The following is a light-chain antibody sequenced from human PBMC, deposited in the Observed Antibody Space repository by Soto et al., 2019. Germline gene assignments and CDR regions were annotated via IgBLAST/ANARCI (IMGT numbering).Light chain of an antibody. CDR2: GAS. Sequence: IVLTHSPGTLSFSPGERATLSFRASQNVDSNYLAWYQQKPGQAPRIIIFGASGRATGIPDRFSGSGSGTDFTLTISDVEPEDFAVYYCHQRQSWPRTFGQGTKVDIK. J-gene: IGKJ1*01. CDR3: HQRQSWPRT. V-gene: IGKV3-20*01. CDR1: QNVDSNY.